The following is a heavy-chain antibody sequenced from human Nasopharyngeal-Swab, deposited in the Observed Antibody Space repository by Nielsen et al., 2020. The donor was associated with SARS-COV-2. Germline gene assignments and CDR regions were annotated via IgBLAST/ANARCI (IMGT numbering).Heavy chain of an antibody. CDR3: AKDGLRGGMITFGEVIEYYLDF. J-gene: IGHJ4*02. Sequence: GESLKISCAASGFTFSSFAMSWVRQAPGKGLEWVSIISGSGDTTYYADSVKDRFTISRDNSKNTLFLQINSLRAEDTAVYYCAKDGLRGGMITFGEVIEYYLDFWGQGTLVTVSS. D-gene: IGHD3-16*02. CDR1: GFTFSSFA. CDR2: ISGSGDTT. V-gene: IGHV3-23*01.